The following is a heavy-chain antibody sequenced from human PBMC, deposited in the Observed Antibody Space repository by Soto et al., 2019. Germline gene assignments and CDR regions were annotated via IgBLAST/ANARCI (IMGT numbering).Heavy chain of an antibody. V-gene: IGHV3-7*05. D-gene: IGHD6-13*01. CDR3: AAWPRSSWFDY. Sequence: GGSLRLSCAGSGFTFSTYWMGWVRQFPGKGLQWVANIKYDGSYTTYVDSLKGRFTISRDNDKNLVYLQMNSLRDEDTAVYYCAAWPRSSWFDYWGQGILVTVSS. CDR1: GFTFSTYW. CDR2: IKYDGSYT. J-gene: IGHJ4*02.